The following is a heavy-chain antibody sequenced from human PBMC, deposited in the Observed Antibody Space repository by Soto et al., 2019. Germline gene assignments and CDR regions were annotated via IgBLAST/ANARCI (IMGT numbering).Heavy chain of an antibody. J-gene: IGHJ4*02. V-gene: IGHV4-31*02. CDR2: IFYSGST. CDR3: ETTEHYFDY. Sequence: TLSLTCTVSGVSLTSGTYYWSWIRQHPGKGLEWIGYIFYSGSTDYNPSLKSRVNISVDTSKNQFSLKLSSVTAADTAVYYCETTEHYFDYCGQGTMVTVSA. CDR1: GVSLTSGTYY.